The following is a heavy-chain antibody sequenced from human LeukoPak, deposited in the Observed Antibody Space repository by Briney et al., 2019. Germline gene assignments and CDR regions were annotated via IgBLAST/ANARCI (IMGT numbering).Heavy chain of an antibody. CDR3: ARYTTVTSLGWFDP. CDR2: MYYSGST. J-gene: IGHJ5*02. D-gene: IGHD4-17*01. Sequence: SETLSLTCAVYGGSFSAYYWSWIRQPPGKGLEWIGYMYYSGSTKYNPSLKSRVTISVDTSKNQFSLKLSSVTAADTAVYYCARYTTVTSLGWFDPWGQGILVTVSS. V-gene: IGHV4-59*01. CDR1: GGSFSAYY.